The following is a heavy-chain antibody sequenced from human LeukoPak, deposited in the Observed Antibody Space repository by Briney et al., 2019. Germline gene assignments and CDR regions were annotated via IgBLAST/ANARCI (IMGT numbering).Heavy chain of an antibody. CDR1: GCTFSDYY. V-gene: IGHV3-69-1*01. J-gene: IGHJ4*02. Sequence: GGSLRLSCAASGCTFSDYYMSWIRQPPGKGLEWVWAISSSSYIYYSDSVKCRFTISRDNAKNSLYLQINSLRAEDTAVYYSARDTMLLFWGQGTLATVSS. D-gene: IGHD2-15*01. CDR2: ISSSSYI. CDR3: ARDTMLLF.